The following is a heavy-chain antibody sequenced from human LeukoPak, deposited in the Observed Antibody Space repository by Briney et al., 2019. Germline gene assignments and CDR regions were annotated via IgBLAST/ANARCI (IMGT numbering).Heavy chain of an antibody. Sequence: PSETLSLTCTVSGGSISSSSYYWGWLRQPPGKGLEWIVSIYYSGSTYYNPSLKSRVTISVDTSKNQFSLKLSSVTAADTAVYYCATGRTGYYYYGSLDYWGQGTLVTVSS. V-gene: IGHV4-39*01. D-gene: IGHD3-22*01. CDR2: IYYSGST. CDR1: GGSISSSSYY. J-gene: IGHJ4*02. CDR3: ATGRTGYYYYGSLDY.